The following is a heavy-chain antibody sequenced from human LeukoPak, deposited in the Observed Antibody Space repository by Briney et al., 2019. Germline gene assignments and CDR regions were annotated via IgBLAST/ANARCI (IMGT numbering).Heavy chain of an antibody. Sequence: GVSLRLSCAAYGFTFSSYAMSWVRQAPGKGLEWVSAISGSGGSTYYADSVKGRFTISRDNSKNTLYLQMNSLRAEDTAVYYCAKSRRSSGPNYFDYWGQGTLVTVSS. CDR3: AKSRRSSGPNYFDY. CDR2: ISGSGGST. D-gene: IGHD6-19*01. J-gene: IGHJ4*02. V-gene: IGHV3-23*01. CDR1: GFTFSSYA.